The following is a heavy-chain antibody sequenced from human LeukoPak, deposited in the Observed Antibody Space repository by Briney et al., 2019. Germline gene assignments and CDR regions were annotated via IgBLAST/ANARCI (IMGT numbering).Heavy chain of an antibody. CDR1: GYSISSGYY. CDR2: IYHSGST. V-gene: IGHV4-38-2*01. Sequence: SETLSLTCAVSGYSISSGYYWGWIRQPPGKGLEWIGSIYHSGSTYYNPSLKSRVTISADTSKNQFSLKLSSVTAADTAVYYCARHIEVAALGFDPWGQGTLVTVSS. J-gene: IGHJ5*02. CDR3: ARHIEVAALGFDP. D-gene: IGHD6-19*01.